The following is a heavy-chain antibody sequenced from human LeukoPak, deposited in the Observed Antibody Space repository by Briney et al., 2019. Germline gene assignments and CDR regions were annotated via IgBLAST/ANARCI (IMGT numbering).Heavy chain of an antibody. CDR3: ARSLRGTIFGVGYCDPYFDY. Sequence: SETLSLTCTVSGGSVSSSSYFWGWIRQPPGKGLEWIGYIYYSGSTNYNPSLKSRVTISVDTSKNQFSLKLSSVTAADTAVYYCARSLRGTIFGVGYCDPYFDYWGQGTLVTVSS. V-gene: IGHV4-61*01. J-gene: IGHJ4*02. CDR1: GGSVSSSSYF. CDR2: IYYSGST. D-gene: IGHD3-3*01.